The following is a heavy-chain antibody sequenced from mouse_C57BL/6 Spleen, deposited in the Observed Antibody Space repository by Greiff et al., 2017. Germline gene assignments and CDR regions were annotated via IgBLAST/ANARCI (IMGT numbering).Heavy chain of an antibody. CDR3: ARRDDYGGEGLYYFGY. Sequence: DVMLVESGGDLVKPGGSLKLSCAASGFTFSSYGMSWVRQTPDKRLEWVATISSGGSYTYYPDSVKGRFTISRDNAKNTLYLQMSSLKSEDTAMYYCARRDDYGGEGLYYFGYWGQGTTLTVSS. CDR1: GFTFSSYG. V-gene: IGHV5-6*02. D-gene: IGHD2-4*01. CDR2: ISSGGSYT. J-gene: IGHJ2*01.